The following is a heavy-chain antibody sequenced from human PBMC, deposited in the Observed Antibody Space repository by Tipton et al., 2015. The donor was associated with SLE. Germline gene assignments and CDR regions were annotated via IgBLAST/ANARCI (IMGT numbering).Heavy chain of an antibody. CDR1: GGSFGGYY. CDR2: INHSGST. V-gene: IGHV4-34*01. J-gene: IGHJ4*02. Sequence: TLSLTCAVYGGSFGGYYWSWIRQPPGKGLEWIGEINHSGSTNYNPSLKSRVTISVDTSKNQFSLKLSSVTAADTAVYYCARGLTVTTAYYFDYWGQGTLVTVSS. D-gene: IGHD4-17*01. CDR3: ARGLTVTTAYYFDY.